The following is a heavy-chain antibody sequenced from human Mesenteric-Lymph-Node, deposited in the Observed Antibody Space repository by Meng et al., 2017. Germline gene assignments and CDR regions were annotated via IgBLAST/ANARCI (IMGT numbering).Heavy chain of an antibody. CDR2: IYYSGST. CDR3: ANSGSYYWFDP. Sequence: GSLRLSCTVSGGSISSSSYYWGWIRQPPGKGLEWIGSIYYSGSTYYNPSLKSRVTISVDTSKNQFSLKLSSVTAADTAVYYCANSGSYYWFDPWGQGTLVTVSS. V-gene: IGHV4-39*07. CDR1: GGSISSSSYY. D-gene: IGHD1-26*01. J-gene: IGHJ5*02.